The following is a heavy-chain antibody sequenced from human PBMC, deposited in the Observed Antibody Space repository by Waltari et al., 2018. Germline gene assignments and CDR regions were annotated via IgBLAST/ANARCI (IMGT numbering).Heavy chain of an antibody. V-gene: IGHV4-34*01. Sequence: QVQLQQWGAGLFGPSETLSPTCAVYGAAFSDYYWGWVRQPRGKGLEWIGQIRHPGSTNYNPSLKSRVTISIDTSRSQFSLRLSSVTAADTALYFCTRGGNYDFWSHRPFVDPWGQGTLVTVSS. D-gene: IGHD3-3*01. CDR1: GAAFSDYY. J-gene: IGHJ5*02. CDR2: IRHPGST. CDR3: TRGGNYDFWSHRPFVDP.